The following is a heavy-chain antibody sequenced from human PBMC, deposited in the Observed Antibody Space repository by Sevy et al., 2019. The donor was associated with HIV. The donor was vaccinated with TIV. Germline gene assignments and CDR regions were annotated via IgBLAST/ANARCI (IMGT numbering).Heavy chain of an antibody. Sequence: GGSLRLSCAASGFTFSSHAMSWVRQAPGKGLEWVSGISGNGGRTYYADSVKGRFTISRDNSKNTMYLQMNSLRAEDTAVYYCARAPPSAGTTVTTSPFDYWGQGTLVTVSS. J-gene: IGHJ4*02. D-gene: IGHD4-17*01. V-gene: IGHV3-23*01. CDR3: ARAPPSAGTTVTTSPFDY. CDR1: GFTFSSHA. CDR2: ISGNGGRT.